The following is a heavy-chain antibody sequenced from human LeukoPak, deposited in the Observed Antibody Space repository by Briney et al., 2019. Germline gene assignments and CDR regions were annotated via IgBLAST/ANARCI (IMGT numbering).Heavy chain of an antibody. J-gene: IGHJ4*02. Sequence: PGGSLRLSCAASGFTFSSYWMHWVRQAPGKGLVWVSRINSDGSSTSYADSVKGRFTISRDNAKNTLYLQMNSLRAEDTAVYYCARVRYYYGSGSYYNFDYFDYWGQGTLVTVSS. CDR2: INSDGSST. CDR1: GFTFSSYW. D-gene: IGHD3-10*01. CDR3: ARVRYYYGSGSYYNFDYFDY. V-gene: IGHV3-74*01.